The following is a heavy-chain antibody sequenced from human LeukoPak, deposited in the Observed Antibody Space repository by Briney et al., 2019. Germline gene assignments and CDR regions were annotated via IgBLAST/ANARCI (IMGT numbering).Heavy chain of an antibody. V-gene: IGHV3-23*01. CDR3: AKGPQLGSAYHPDY. J-gene: IGHJ4*02. CDR2: ITGSDDKT. CDR1: GFTFSNAA. D-gene: IGHD3-16*01. Sequence: GGSLRLSCAASGFTFSNAAMTWVRQAPGKGPEWVSTITGSDDKTYYADSVKGRFTISRDYSKNTLDLQMNSLRVEDTAIYYCAKGPQLGSAYHPDYWGQGTLVTVSS.